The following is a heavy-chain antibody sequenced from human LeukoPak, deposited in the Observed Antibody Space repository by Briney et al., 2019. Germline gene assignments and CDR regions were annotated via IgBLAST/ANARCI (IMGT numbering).Heavy chain of an antibody. D-gene: IGHD1-26*01. CDR2: IYHSGST. CDR3: ARAWELLNQAWFDP. Sequence: SETLSLTCTVSGYSISSGYYWGWIRQPPGKGLEWIGSIYHSGSTYYNPSLKSRVTISVDTSKNQFSLKLSSVTAADTVVYYCARAWELLNQAWFDPWGQGTLVTVSS. CDR1: GYSISSGYY. V-gene: IGHV4-38-2*02. J-gene: IGHJ5*02.